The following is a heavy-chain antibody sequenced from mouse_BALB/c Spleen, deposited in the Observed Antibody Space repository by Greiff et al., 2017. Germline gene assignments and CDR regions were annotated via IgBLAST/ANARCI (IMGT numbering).Heavy chain of an antibody. CDR2: ISDGGSYT. J-gene: IGHJ4*01. Sequence: EVQVVESGGGLVKPGGSLKLSCAASGFTFSDYYMYWVRQTPEKRLEWVATISDGGSYTYYPDSVKGRFTISRDNAKNNLYLQMSSLKSEDTAMYYCARDSYYYGSNHYAMDYWGQGTSVTVSS. D-gene: IGHD1-1*01. CDR3: ARDSYYYGSNHYAMDY. CDR1: GFTFSDYY. V-gene: IGHV5-4*02.